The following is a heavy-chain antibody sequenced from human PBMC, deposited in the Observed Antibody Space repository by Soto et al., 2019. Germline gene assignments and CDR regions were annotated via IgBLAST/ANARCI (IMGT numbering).Heavy chain of an antibody. J-gene: IGHJ6*02. V-gene: IGHV3-74*01. Sequence: LRLSCAASGFIFSNYWMHWIRQAPGTGLVWVSRIESDGSATRYADSVKGRFTISRDNAKNTLYLQMDSLRAEDTAVYYCASDLQGSGSFAYYYGMDVWGQGTTVTVSS. CDR2: IESDGSAT. CDR1: GFIFSNYW. CDR3: ASDLQGSGSFAYYYGMDV. D-gene: IGHD3-10*01.